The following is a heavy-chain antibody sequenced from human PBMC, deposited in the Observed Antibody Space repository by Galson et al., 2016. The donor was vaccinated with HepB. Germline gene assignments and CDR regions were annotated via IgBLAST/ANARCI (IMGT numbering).Heavy chain of an antibody. CDR2: FYRGGNT. Sequence: SLRLSCATVGLPVSDEYMTWVRLVPGKGLEWVSLFYRGGNTYYADSVKGRFTGWRDHSKKTIYLPMNYLSAADTAVYYCATVGGSSYGARNDGFDIWGHGTMVTVAS. D-gene: IGHD5-18*01. V-gene: IGHV3-53*01. CDR1: GLPVSDEY. CDR3: ATVGGSSYGARNDGFDI. J-gene: IGHJ3*02.